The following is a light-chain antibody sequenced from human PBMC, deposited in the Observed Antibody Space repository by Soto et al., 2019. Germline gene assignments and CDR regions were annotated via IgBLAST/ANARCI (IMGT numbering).Light chain of an antibody. CDR1: QSISSY. Sequence: EVLLTQSPANLSLSPGERATLSCRASQSISSYLAWYQQKPGQAPRLLIYGASNRATGIPARFSGSGSGTDFTLTISSLESEDFAVYYCQQRSNWPLTFGGGTKVEIK. CDR2: GAS. J-gene: IGKJ4*01. V-gene: IGKV3-11*01. CDR3: QQRSNWPLT.